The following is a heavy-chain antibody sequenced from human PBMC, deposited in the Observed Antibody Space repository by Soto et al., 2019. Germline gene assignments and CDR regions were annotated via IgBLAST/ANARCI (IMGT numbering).Heavy chain of an antibody. V-gene: IGHV3-30-3*01. CDR3: ARGGAVASSWYFDL. J-gene: IGHJ2*01. CDR1: GFTFSNFA. D-gene: IGHD6-19*01. Sequence: QVPVVESGGGVVQPGRSLRLSCAASGFTFSNFAFHWVRQAPGKGLEWVTAISYNGINIYYADSVKGRFTISRDNSKNTLFLQMNSLRAEDTARYYCARGGAVASSWYFDLWGRGTLVTVSS. CDR2: ISYNGINI.